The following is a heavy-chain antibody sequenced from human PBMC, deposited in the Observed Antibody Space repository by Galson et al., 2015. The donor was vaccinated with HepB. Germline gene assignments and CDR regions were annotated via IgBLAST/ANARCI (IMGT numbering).Heavy chain of an antibody. Sequence: SLRLSCAASGFTFSNFGMTWVRQAPGKGLEWLSYITGGSPTMYYADSVKGRFTISRDSAKSSLYLQMNSLRAEDTAAYYCARSYNYYYMDVWGEGTTVTVSS. D-gene: IGHD3-16*01. V-gene: IGHV3-48*01. J-gene: IGHJ6*03. CDR3: ARSYNYYYMDV. CDR2: ITGGSPTM. CDR1: GFTFSNFG.